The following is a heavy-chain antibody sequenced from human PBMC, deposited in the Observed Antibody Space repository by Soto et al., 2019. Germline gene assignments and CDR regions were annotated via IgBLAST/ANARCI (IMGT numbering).Heavy chain of an antibody. CDR2: INPGSGGT. D-gene: IGHD3-10*01. J-gene: IGHJ4*02. V-gene: IGHV1-46*01. CDR3: AKEFGVNSRRAYYFDY. Sequence: ASVKVSCKTSTYTFTTYYMHWVRQAPGHGLEWMGIINPGSGGTTYAQKFQDRVTMTRDTSTSTVYMDLNSLRSDDTAVYYCAKEFGVNSRRAYYFDYWGQGTLVTVYS. CDR1: TYTFTTYY.